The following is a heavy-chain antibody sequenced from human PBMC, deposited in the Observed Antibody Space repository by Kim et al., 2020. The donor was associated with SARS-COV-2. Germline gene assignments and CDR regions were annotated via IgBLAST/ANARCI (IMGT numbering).Heavy chain of an antibody. D-gene: IGHD2-2*01. J-gene: IGHJ4*01. V-gene: IGHV3-30*04. CDR2: ISYDGSNK. CDR1: GFTFSSYA. Sequence: GGSLRLSCAASGFTFSSYAMHWVRQAPGKGLEWVAVISYDGSNKYYADSVKGRFTISRDNSKNTLYLQMNSLRAEDTAVYYCARETETIVVVPAAMHYWG. CDR3: ARETETIVVVPAAMHY.